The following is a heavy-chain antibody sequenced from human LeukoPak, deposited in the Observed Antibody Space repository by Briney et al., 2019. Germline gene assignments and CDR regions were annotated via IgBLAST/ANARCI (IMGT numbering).Heavy chain of an antibody. CDR3: ATASNYYDSSGPAFDI. V-gene: IGHV1-24*01. J-gene: IGHJ3*02. CDR2: FDPEDGET. Sequence: GASVKVSCKVSGYTLTELYMHWVRQAPGKGLEWMGGFDPEDGETIYAQKFQGRVTMTEDTSTDTAYMELSSLRSEDTAVYYCATASNYYDSSGPAFDIWGQGTMVTVSS. D-gene: IGHD3-22*01. CDR1: GYTLTELY.